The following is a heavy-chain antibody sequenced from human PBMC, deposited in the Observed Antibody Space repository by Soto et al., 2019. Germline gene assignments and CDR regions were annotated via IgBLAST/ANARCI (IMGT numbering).Heavy chain of an antibody. CDR3: ARDSSGYYGMDV. J-gene: IGHJ6*02. CDR1: GFSLSTRGMG. Sequence: QITLKESGPTLVKPTQTLTLTCTVSGFSLSTRGMGVGWIRQPPGKALEWLALIYWDDDKRYSPSLKSRLTLPKDTSKNPVVLTMTNVDPVDTGTYYCARDSSGYYGMDVWGQGTTVTVSS. V-gene: IGHV2-5*02. D-gene: IGHD6-6*01. CDR2: IYWDDDK.